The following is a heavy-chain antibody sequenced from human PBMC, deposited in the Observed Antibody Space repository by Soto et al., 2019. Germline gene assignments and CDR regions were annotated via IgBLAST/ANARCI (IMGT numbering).Heavy chain of an antibody. J-gene: IGHJ4*02. Sequence: SETLSLSCTVSGGSISSSSYYWGWIRQPPGKRQEWIGSIYYSGSTYYNPSLKSRVTISVDTSKNQFSLKLSSVTAADTAVYYCARQYIAAAVTEFDYWGQGTLVTVSS. CDR2: IYYSGST. V-gene: IGHV4-39*01. D-gene: IGHD6-13*01. CDR1: GGSISSSSYY. CDR3: ARQYIAAAVTEFDY.